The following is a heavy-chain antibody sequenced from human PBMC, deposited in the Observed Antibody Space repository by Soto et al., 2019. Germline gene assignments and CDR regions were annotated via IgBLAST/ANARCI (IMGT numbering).Heavy chain of an antibody. CDR3: ARRTGSSTYYFDY. V-gene: IGHV4-39*02. D-gene: IGHD6-6*01. CDR2: IDYSGAT. CDR1: GGSISSSVYY. Sequence: QLQLQESGPGLVKPSETLSLTCTVSGGSISSSVYYWGWIRQPPGRGLEWIGIIDYSGATYYNPSLTSRLTLSLDPXKNHFSLNLNSMTAADTAVYYCARRTGSSTYYFDYWGQGTLVTVSS. J-gene: IGHJ4*02.